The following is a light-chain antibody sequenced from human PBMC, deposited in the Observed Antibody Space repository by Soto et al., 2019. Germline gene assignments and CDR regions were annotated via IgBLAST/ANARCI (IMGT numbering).Light chain of an antibody. Sequence: QMTQSQSSLSASVGDRVTITCRASQGIRIDLGWYQQKPGKAPKFLINAASSLQSGVPSRFSGSGFGTDFTLTISSLQPEDFATYYCLQDSNYPRTFGQGTKVDIK. CDR2: AAS. V-gene: IGKV1-6*01. CDR3: LQDSNYPRT. CDR1: QGIRID. J-gene: IGKJ1*01.